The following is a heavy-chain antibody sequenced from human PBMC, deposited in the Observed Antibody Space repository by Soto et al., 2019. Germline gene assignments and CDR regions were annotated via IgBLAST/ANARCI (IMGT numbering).Heavy chain of an antibody. J-gene: IGHJ6*03. V-gene: IGHV3-74*01. CDR3: ARDGLGYCSGGSCYGYYYYYYMDV. Sequence: EVQLVESGGGLVQPGGSLRLSCAASGFTFSSYWMHWVHQAPGKGLVWVSRINSDGSSTSYADSVKGRFTISRDNAKNTLYLQMNSLRAEDTAVYYCARDGLGYCSGGSCYGYYYYYYMDVWGKGTTVTVSS. CDR2: INSDGSST. CDR1: GFTFSSYW. D-gene: IGHD2-15*01.